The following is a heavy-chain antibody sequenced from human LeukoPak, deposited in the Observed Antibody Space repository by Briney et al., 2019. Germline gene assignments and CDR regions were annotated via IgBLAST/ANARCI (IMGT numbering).Heavy chain of an antibody. CDR2: ISSSSSYI. CDR1: GFTFTTYA. J-gene: IGHJ6*02. Sequence: GGSLRLSCAASGFTFTTYALSWVRQAPGKGLEWVSSISSSSSYIYYADSVKGRFTISRDNAKNSLYLQMNSLRAEDTAVYYCARDPSRMDVWGQGTTVTVSS. V-gene: IGHV3-21*01. CDR3: ARDPSRMDV.